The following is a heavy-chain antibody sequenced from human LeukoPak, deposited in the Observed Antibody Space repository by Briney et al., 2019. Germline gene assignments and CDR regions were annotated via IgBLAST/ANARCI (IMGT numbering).Heavy chain of an antibody. Sequence: GGSLRLSCAASGFTFSGSAMHWVRQASGKGLEWVGRIRSKANSYATAYTASVKGRFTISRDDSKNTAYLQMSSLKTEDTAVYYCTRHKGTYDILTGYTNWFDPWGQGTLVTVSS. CDR1: GFTFSGSA. D-gene: IGHD3-9*01. J-gene: IGHJ5*02. CDR3: TRHKGTYDILTGYTNWFDP. CDR2: IRSKANSYAT. V-gene: IGHV3-73*01.